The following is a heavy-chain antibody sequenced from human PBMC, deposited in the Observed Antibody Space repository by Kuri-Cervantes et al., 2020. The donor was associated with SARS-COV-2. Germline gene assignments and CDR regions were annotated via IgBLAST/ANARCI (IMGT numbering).Heavy chain of an antibody. CDR2: ISGSGGST. CDR1: GFTFSSYA. CDR3: TTELRYYHDSSGYQFDY. V-gene: IGHV3-23*01. Sequence: GGSLRLSCAASGFTFSSYAMSWVRQAPGKGLEWVSAISGSGGSTYYADSVEGRFTISRDNSKNTLYLQMNSLKTEDTAAYYCTTELRYYHDSSGYQFDYWGQGTLVTVSS. D-gene: IGHD3-22*01. J-gene: IGHJ4*02.